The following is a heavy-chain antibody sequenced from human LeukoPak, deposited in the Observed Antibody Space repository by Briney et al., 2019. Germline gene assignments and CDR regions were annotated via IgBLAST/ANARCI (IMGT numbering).Heavy chain of an antibody. V-gene: IGHV4-34*01. CDR2: INHGGNT. D-gene: IGHD1-26*01. Sequence: NSSETLSLTCAVYGGSLSGYYWSWIRQPPGKGLEWIGEINHGGNTNYNPSLKSRFTMSVDTSKNHFYLKLSSVTAADTAVYYCARQGSGSSYYYYTFPYWGQGTLVTVSS. J-gene: IGHJ4*02. CDR1: GGSLSGYY. CDR3: ARQGSGSSYYYYTFPY.